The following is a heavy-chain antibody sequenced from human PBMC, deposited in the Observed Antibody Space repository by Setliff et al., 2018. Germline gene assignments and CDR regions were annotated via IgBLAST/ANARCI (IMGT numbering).Heavy chain of an antibody. CDR1: GYILTSSG. Sequence: GASVKVSCKASGYILTSSGITWVRQAPGQGLEWMGWISGFNGVTNYAQTFQGRITMATDTSTKMAHMELSSLRSDDTAAYFCALTTLSLCSGGNCPNALDIWGQGTMVTVSS. D-gene: IGHD2-15*01. CDR2: ISGFNGVT. CDR3: ALTTLSLCSGGNCPNALDI. J-gene: IGHJ3*02. V-gene: IGHV1-18*01.